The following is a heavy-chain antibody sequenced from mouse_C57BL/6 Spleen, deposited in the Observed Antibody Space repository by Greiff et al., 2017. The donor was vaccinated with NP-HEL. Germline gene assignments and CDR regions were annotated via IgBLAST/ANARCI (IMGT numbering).Heavy chain of an antibody. CDR2: ISDGGSYT. CDR3: ARRYDYALAWFAY. Sequence: EVQRVESGGGLVKPGGSLKLSCAASGFTFSSYAMSWVRQTPDKRLEWVATISDGGSYTYYPDNVKGRFTISRDNAKNNLYLQMSHLKSEDTAMYYCARRYDYALAWFAYWGQGTLVTVSA. D-gene: IGHD2-4*01. J-gene: IGHJ3*01. CDR1: GFTFSSYA. V-gene: IGHV5-4*03.